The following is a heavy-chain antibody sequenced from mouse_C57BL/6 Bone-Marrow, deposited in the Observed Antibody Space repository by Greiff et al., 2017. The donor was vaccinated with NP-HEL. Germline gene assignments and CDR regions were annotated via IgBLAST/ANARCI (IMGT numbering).Heavy chain of an antibody. D-gene: IGHD6-1*01. V-gene: IGHV1-69*01. Sequence: QVQLQQPGAELVMPGASVKLSCKASGYTFTSYWMHWVKQRPGQGLEWIGEIDPSDSYTNYNQKFKGKSTLTVDKSSSTAYMQLSSLTSEDSAVYYCARSPSFWYFDVWGTGTTVTVSS. J-gene: IGHJ1*03. CDR3: ARSPSFWYFDV. CDR2: IDPSDSYT. CDR1: GYTFTSYW.